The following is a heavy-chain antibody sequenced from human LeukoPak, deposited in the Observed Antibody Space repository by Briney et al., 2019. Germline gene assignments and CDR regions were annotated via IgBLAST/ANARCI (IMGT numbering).Heavy chain of an antibody. V-gene: IGHV3-53*01. CDR3: ARSHYFDSSGSDFDS. D-gene: IGHD3-22*01. J-gene: IGHJ4*02. Sequence: GGSLRLSCSVTGISVSSNSLSWVRQAPGKGLEWVAAILTGASTYYAASVKGRFTISRDNSRNIVYLQMNSLIIEDTAVYYCARSHYFDSSGSDFDSWGQGTLVTVSS. CDR1: GISVSSNS. CDR2: ILTGAST.